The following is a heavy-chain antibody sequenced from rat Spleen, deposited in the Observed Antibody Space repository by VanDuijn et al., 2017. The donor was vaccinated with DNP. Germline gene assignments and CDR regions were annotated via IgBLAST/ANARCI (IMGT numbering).Heavy chain of an antibody. CDR3: ARGGLHYFDY. CDR2: ISYDGTGS. Sequence: EVQLVESGGGLVQPGGSMKLSCAASGVTFSNYDMAWVRQAPKKGLEWVATISYDGTGSYYRDSVKGRFTISRDNAKNTLYLQMDSLRSEDTATYYCARGGLHYFDYWGQGVMVTVSS. CDR1: GVTFSNYD. J-gene: IGHJ2*01. V-gene: IGHV5-7*01. D-gene: IGHD4-1*01.